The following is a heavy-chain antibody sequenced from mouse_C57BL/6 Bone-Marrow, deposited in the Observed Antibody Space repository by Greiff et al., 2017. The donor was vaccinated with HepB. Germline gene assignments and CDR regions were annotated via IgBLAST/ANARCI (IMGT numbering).Heavy chain of an antibody. CDR3: AHYGSSRYFDV. CDR1: GYSFTSYY. Sequence: QVQLKESGPELVKPGASVKISCKASGYSFTSYYIHWVKQRPGQGLEWIGWIYPGSGNTKYNEKFKGKATLTADTSSSTAYMQLSSLTSEDSAVYYCAHYGSSRYFDVWGTGTTVTVSS. V-gene: IGHV1-66*01. D-gene: IGHD1-1*01. CDR2: IYPGSGNT. J-gene: IGHJ1*03.